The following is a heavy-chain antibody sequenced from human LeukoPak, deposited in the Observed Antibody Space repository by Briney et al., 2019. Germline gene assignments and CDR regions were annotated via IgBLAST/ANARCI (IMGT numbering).Heavy chain of an antibody. CDR2: IYSHGGDT. Sequence: PGGSLRLSCAASGFTFGSYWMHWVRQAPGKGLVWVSRIYSHGGDTAYADPVKGRFTISRANAQNTLYLQMNSLRAEDTAVYYCARDGVNYDTSMGPFDPWGQGTLVIVSS. CDR1: GFTFGSYW. CDR3: ARDGVNYDTSMGPFDP. J-gene: IGHJ5*02. D-gene: IGHD3-9*01. V-gene: IGHV3-74*01.